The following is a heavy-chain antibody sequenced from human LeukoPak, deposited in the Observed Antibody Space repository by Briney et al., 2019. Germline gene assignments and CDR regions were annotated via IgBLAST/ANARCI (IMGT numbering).Heavy chain of an antibody. CDR1: GFTFSSYG. D-gene: IGHD3-10*01. J-gene: IGHJ4*02. Sequence: GGSLRLSCAASGFTFSSYGMHWVRQAPGKGLEWVAFIRYDGSNKYYADSVKGRFTISRDNSKNTLYLQMNSLRAEDTAVYYCAKDPMVRGVIGRYFDYWGQGTLVTVSP. V-gene: IGHV3-30*02. CDR2: IRYDGSNK. CDR3: AKDPMVRGVIGRYFDY.